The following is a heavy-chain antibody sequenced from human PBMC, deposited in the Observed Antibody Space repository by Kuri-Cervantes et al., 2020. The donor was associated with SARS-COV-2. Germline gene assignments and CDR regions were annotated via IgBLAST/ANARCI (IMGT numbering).Heavy chain of an antibody. J-gene: IGHJ3*02. V-gene: IGHV4-38-2*02. CDR2: IYYSGST. CDR3: ARDNLISGSYWDAFDI. CDR1: GYSISSGYY. D-gene: IGHD1-26*01. Sequence: GSLRLSCTVSGYSISSGYYWGWIRQPPGKGLEWIGYIYYSGSTNYNPSLKSRVTISVDTSKNQFSLKLSSVTAADTAVYYCARDNLISGSYWDAFDIWGQGTMVTVSS.